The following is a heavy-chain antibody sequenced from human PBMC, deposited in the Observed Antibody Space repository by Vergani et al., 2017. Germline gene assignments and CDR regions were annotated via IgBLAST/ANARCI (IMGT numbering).Heavy chain of an antibody. J-gene: IGHJ4*02. CDR2: IKQDGSEK. V-gene: IGHV3-7*01. Sequence: EVQLLESGGDLVQPGGSLRLSCAASGFTFSSYWMSWVRQAPGKGLEWVANIKQDGSEKYYVDSVKGRFTISRDNAKNSLYLQMNSLRAEDTAVYYCARDAVWKQQVVPIDDWGQGTLVTVSS. D-gene: IGHD6-13*01. CDR1: GFTFSSYW. CDR3: ARDAVWKQQVVPIDD.